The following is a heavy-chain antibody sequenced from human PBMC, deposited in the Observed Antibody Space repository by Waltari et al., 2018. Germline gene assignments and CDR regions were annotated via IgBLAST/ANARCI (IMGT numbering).Heavy chain of an antibody. J-gene: IGHJ3*02. D-gene: IGHD3-16*02. V-gene: IGHV3-23*01. Sequence: EVQLLESGGGLVQPGGSLRLSCEASAFTFSTYGLRWVRQAPGKGLEWVAAISGSSGSIFYVDSVKGRFTISRDNSKNTLYLQMNSLRVEDTAVYFCAKVEGGIVTRYYAHDIWGQGTMVTVSS. CDR2: ISGSSGSI. CDR1: AFTFSTYG. CDR3: AKVEGGIVTRYYAHDI.